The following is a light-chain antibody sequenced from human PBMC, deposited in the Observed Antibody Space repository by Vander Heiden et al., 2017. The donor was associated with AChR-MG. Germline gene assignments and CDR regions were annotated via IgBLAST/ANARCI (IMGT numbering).Light chain of an antibody. Sequence: SVSPGQTATITCSGDKLGDGYASWYQQKPGQSPVLVIYQDDKRPSGIPERFSGSSSGNTATLTISGTQAMDEADYVCQAGDSNSVVFGGRTKLTVL. CDR2: QDD. V-gene: IGLV3-1*01. J-gene: IGLJ2*01. CDR3: QAGDSNSVV. CDR1: KLGDGY.